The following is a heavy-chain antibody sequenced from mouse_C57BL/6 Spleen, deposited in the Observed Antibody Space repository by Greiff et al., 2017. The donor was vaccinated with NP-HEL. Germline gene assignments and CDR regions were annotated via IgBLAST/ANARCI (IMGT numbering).Heavy chain of an antibody. J-gene: IGHJ4*01. CDR2: IYPGSGST. V-gene: IGHV1-55*01. Sequence: QVQLQQPGAELVKPGASVKMSCKASGYTFTSYWITWVKQRPGQGLEWIGDIYPGSGSTNYNEKFKSKATLTVDTSSSTAYMHLSSLTSEDSAVYYGARSGSNCAMDYWGQGTSVTVSS. D-gene: IGHD3-1*01. CDR3: ARSGSNCAMDY. CDR1: GYTFTSYW.